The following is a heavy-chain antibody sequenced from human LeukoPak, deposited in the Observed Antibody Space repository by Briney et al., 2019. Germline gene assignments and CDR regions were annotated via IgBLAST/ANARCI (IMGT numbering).Heavy chain of an antibody. V-gene: IGHV3-7*01. J-gene: IGHJ6*03. CDR1: GFTFSRYW. CDR2: IKQDGSQK. Sequence: GGSLRLSCAASGFTFSRYWMSWVRQAPGKGLEWVANIKQDGSQKSYVDSVKGRFTISRDNANNLLYLQMNSLRAEDTAVYYCARDHRGSGSRYYYYYMDVWGKGTTVTISS. CDR3: ARDHRGSGSRYYYYYMDV. D-gene: IGHD3-10*01.